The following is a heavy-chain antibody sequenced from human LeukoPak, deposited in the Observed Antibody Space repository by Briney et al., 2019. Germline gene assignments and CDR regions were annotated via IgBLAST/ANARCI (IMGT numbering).Heavy chain of an antibody. CDR1: GGSISSGGYY. CDR2: IYYSGST. Sequence: SQTLSLTCTVSGGSISSGGYYWSWIRQHPGKGLEWIGYIYYSGSTYYNPSLKSRVTISVDTSKNQFSLKLSSVTAADTAVYYCVRLGSTSPGNWYKLFDQWGQGTLVTVSS. CDR3: VRLGSTSPGNWYKLFDQ. V-gene: IGHV4-31*03. D-gene: IGHD2-2*01. J-gene: IGHJ4*02.